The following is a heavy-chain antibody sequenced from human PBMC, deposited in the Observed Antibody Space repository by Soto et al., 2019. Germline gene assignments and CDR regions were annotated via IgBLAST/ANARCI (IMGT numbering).Heavy chain of an antibody. J-gene: IGHJ3*01. D-gene: IGHD3-3*01. CDR3: AKDTVGGYSFWSGYYSDGLDV. CDR2: ISGSADGT. CDR1: GFTFDSYA. Sequence: EVKLLESGGGLAQPGGSLRLSCVGSGFTFDSYAISWVRQAPGERLQWIAAISGSADGTDYAHSVRGRLTISRDNAKKTVHLQMDSLRVEDTAVYFCAKDTVGGYSFWSGYYSDGLDVWGQGTLVTVS. V-gene: IGHV3-23*01.